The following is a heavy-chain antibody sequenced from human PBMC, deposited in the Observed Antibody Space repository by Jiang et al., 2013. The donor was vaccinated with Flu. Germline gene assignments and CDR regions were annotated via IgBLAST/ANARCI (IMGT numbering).Heavy chain of an antibody. CDR1: GFSLSTSGVG. J-gene: IGHJ4*02. V-gene: IGHV2-5*02. D-gene: IGHD6-6*01. Sequence: KPTQTLTLTCTFSGFSLSTSGVGVGWIRQPPGKAPEWLALIYWDDDKRYSPSLKSRLTITKDTSKNQVVLTMTNMDPVDTATYYCALSPLVLGSFDYWGQGTLVTVSS. CDR2: IYWDDDK. CDR3: ALSPLVLGSFDY.